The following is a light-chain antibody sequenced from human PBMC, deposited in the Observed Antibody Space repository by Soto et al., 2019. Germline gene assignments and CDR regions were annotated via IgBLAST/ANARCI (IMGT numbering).Light chain of an antibody. CDR2: EVS. CDR1: SNDVGGYHY. CDR3: SSYTSNSTRV. V-gene: IGLV2-14*01. J-gene: IGLJ1*01. Sequence: QSALTQPASVSGSPGQSSTMSCTGTSNDVGGYHYVSWYRQHPGKAPKLMIYEVSYRPSGVSNRFSGSKSGNTASLSISGIQAEAEADYYCSSYTSNSTRVFGTGTKLTVL.